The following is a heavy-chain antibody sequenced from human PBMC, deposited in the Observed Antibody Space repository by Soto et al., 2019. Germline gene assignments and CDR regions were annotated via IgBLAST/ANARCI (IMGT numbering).Heavy chain of an antibody. J-gene: IGHJ6*02. V-gene: IGHV3-21*04. CDR1: GFTFSRYS. CDR2: IGSYSNFI. D-gene: IGHD6-13*01. CDR3: AKEAAAGVEDYYGMDV. Sequence: GGSLRLSCAASGFTFSRYSMNWVRQAPGKGLEWVSSIGSYSNFIYYADSVKGRFTISRDNAKNSLYLQMNSLRAEDTALYYCAKEAAAGVEDYYGMDVWGQGTTVTVSS.